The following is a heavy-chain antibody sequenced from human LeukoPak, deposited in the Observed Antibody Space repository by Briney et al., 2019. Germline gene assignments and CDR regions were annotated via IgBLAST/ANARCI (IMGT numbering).Heavy chain of an antibody. D-gene: IGHD1-7*01. CDR1: GYTFTTYT. V-gene: IGHV1-3*01. CDR2: INAGNGNT. Sequence: ASVKVSCKASGYTFTTYTIHWVRQAPGQRLEWMGWINAGNGNTKYSQEVQGRVTITRDTSASTAYMELSSLRSEDTAVFYCARESWHYDTDAFDVWGQGTMVTVSS. J-gene: IGHJ3*01. CDR3: ARESWHYDTDAFDV.